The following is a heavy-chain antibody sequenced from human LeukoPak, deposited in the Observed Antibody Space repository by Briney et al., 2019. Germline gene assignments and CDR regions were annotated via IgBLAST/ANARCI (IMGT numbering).Heavy chain of an antibody. V-gene: IGHV4-30-4*01. Sequence: SETLSLTCTVSGGSISSGDYYWSWIRQPPGKGLEWIGYIYYSGSTYYNPSLKSRVTISVDTSKNQFSLKLSSVTAADTAVYYCARVDIVATILDYWGQGTLVTVSS. CDR2: IYYSGST. CDR3: ARVDIVATILDY. CDR1: GGSISSGDYY. D-gene: IGHD5-12*01. J-gene: IGHJ4*02.